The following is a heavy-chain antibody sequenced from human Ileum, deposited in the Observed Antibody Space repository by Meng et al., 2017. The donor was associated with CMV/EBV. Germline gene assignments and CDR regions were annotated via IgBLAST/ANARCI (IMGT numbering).Heavy chain of an antibody. CDR1: AESVSSKNVA. CDR3: ARESELLRFDH. J-gene: IGHJ4*02. V-gene: IGHV6-1*01. Sequence: QIQLQPSCPGLLKSTQTLELTCDISAESVSSKNVAWNWIRQSPLRGLEWLGRTAYRSKWDYEYSVSVESRITISPDTSKNQFSLHLRSVTPEDTAIYYCARESELLRFDHWGQGTLVTVSS. D-gene: IGHD6-6*01. CDR2: TAYRSKWDY.